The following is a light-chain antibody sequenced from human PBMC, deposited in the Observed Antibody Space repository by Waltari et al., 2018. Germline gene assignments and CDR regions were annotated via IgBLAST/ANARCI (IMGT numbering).Light chain of an antibody. CDR3: QKLNSYPPTT. CDR2: SAS. CDR1: QGFSSY. V-gene: IGKV1-9*01. J-gene: IGKJ5*01. Sequence: DIQLTQSPSFLSASVGDRVTITCRASQGFSSYLAWYQQKQGRAPKLLIYSASTLQSGVPSRFSGSGSGTEFTLTISSLQPEDFATYYCQKLNSYPPTTFGQGTRLEIK.